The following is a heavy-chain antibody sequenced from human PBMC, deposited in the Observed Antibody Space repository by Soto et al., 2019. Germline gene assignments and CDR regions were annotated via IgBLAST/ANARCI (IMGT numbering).Heavy chain of an antibody. CDR2: ISYDGSNK. Sequence: GGSLRLSCAASGFTFSSYGMHWVRQAPGKGLEWVAVISYDGSNKYYADSVKGRFTISRDNSKNTLYLQMNSLRAEDTAVYSCAKDLGPYVARGSGWYFKHWGQGTLVTVSS. CDR3: AKDLGPYVARGSGWYFKH. D-gene: IGHD6-19*01. CDR1: GFTFSSYG. V-gene: IGHV3-30*18. J-gene: IGHJ1*01.